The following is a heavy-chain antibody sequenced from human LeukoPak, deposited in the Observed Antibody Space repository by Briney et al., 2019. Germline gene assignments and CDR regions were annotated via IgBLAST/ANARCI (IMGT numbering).Heavy chain of an antibody. Sequence: SETLSLTCTVSGGSISSGGYYWSWTRQPPGKGLEWIGYIYHSGSTYYNPSLKSRVTISVDRSKNQFSLKLSSVTAADTAVYYCARAVEEVYYYDSSGSYFDYWGQGTLVTVSS. D-gene: IGHD3-22*01. CDR1: GGSISSGGYY. J-gene: IGHJ4*02. V-gene: IGHV4-30-2*01. CDR2: IYHSGST. CDR3: ARAVEEVYYYDSSGSYFDY.